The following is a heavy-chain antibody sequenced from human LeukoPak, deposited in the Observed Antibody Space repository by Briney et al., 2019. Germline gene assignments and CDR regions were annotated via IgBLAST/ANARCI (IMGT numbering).Heavy chain of an antibody. CDR1: GFTFSSYG. CDR3: ARGTQEDFWSGYYGSAGQIS. D-gene: IGHD3-3*01. V-gene: IGHV3-30*02. Sequence: PGGTLRLSCAASGFTFSSYGRHWVRRAPGKGLEWVAFIQYDGSNKYYADSVKGRFTISRDNSKNTLYLQMNSLRAEDTAVYYCARGTQEDFWSGYYGSAGQISWGQGTLVTVSS. J-gene: IGHJ5*02. CDR2: IQYDGSNK.